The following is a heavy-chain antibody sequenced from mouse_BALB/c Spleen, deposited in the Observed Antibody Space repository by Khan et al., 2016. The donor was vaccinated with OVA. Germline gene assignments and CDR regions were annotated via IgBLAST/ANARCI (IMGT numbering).Heavy chain of an antibody. V-gene: IGHV2-6-4*01. J-gene: IGHJ4*01. CDR1: GFSLSRYN. D-gene: IGHD2-14*01. CDR3: DRAYYRYDGYYAMDY. Sequence: QVQLKESGPGLVAPSQSLSITCTVSGFSLSRYNIHWVRQPPGKGLEWLGMIWGGGGTDYNSTPKSRLSISKDNSKSQVFLKMNRLQTDDTAMYYCDRAYYRYDGYYAMDYWVKEPQSPSPQ. CDR2: IWGGGGT.